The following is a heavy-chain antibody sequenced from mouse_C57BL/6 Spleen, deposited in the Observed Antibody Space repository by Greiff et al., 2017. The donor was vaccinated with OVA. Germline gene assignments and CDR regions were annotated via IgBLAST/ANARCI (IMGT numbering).Heavy chain of an antibody. CDR3: AREAGTRYAMDY. V-gene: IGHV1-18*01. Sequence: VQLQQSGPELVKPGASVKIPCKASGYTFNDYNMDWVKQSHVKSLEWIGDINPNNGGTIYNQKFKGKATLTVDKSSSTAYMELRSLTSEDTAVYYCAREAGTRYAMDYWGQGTSVTVSS. CDR1: GYTFNDYN. J-gene: IGHJ4*01. CDR2: INPNNGGT. D-gene: IGHD4-1*01.